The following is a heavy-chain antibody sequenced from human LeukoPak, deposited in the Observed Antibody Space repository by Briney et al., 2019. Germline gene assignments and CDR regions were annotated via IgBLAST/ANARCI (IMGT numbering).Heavy chain of an antibody. D-gene: IGHD3-22*01. CDR3: ARDGYYDSSGYYPLRY. CDR1: GFTVSSNY. CDR2: IYSGGST. Sequence: GGSLRLSCAASGFTVSSNYMSWVRQAPGKGLEWVSVIYSGGSTYYADSVKGRFTISRDNSKNTLYLQMNSLRAENTAVYYCARDGYYDSSGYYPLRYWGQGTLVTVSS. V-gene: IGHV3-53*01. J-gene: IGHJ4*02.